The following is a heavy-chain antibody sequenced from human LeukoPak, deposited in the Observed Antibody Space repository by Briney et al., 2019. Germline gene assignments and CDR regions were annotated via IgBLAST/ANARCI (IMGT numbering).Heavy chain of an antibody. V-gene: IGHV1-2*04. CDR3: ARGSNYVHIDY. CDR1: GYTFTGDN. J-gene: IGHJ4*02. D-gene: IGHD4-11*01. CDR2: INPNSGGT. Sequence: ASVKVSCKVSGYTFTGDNMHWVRQAPGQGLEWMGWINPNSGGTNYAQKFQGWVTMTRDTSISTAYMELSRLRSDDTAVYYCARGSNYVHIDYWGQGTLVTVSS.